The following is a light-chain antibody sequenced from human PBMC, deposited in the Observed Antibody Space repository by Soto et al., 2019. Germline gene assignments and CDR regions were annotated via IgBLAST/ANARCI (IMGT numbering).Light chain of an antibody. V-gene: IGKV3-20*01. Sequence: FVLPQYPSTLSLSPGERSTLSCGSGGSVSNNYLAWYQQKPGQAPRLFIYGASNRATGIPDRFSGSGSGTDFTLTISRLEPEDFAVYYCQQYCSSGTFGQGTKVDIK. J-gene: IGKJ1*01. CDR1: GSVSNNY. CDR3: QQYCSSGT. CDR2: GAS.